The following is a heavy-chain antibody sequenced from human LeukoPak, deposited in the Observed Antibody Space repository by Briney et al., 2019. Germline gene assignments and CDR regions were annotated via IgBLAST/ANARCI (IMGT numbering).Heavy chain of an antibody. CDR3: AKDGGQGADY. V-gene: IGHV3-23*01. J-gene: IGHJ4*02. Sequence: GGSLRLSCAASGFTFSSYAMTWVRQAPGKGLEWVSAISASGGSTYYADSVKGRFTISRDNSKNTLYLQMNSLRAEDMAVYYCAKDGGQGADYWGQGTLVSVSS. CDR1: GFTFSSYA. CDR2: ISASGGST. D-gene: IGHD3-16*01.